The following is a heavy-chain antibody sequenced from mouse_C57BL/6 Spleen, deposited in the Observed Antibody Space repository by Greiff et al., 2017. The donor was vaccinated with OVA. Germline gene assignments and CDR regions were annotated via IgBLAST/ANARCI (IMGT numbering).Heavy chain of an antibody. V-gene: IGHV1-15*01. D-gene: IGHD2-4*01. Sequence: QVQLQQSGAELVRPGASVTLSCKASGYTFTDDEMHWVKQTPVHGLEWIGALDPETGGTAYNQKFKGKAILTADKSSSTAYMELRSLTSEDSAVYYCTRGGGNDYDERFAYWGQGTLVTVSA. CDR3: TRGGGNDYDERFAY. CDR2: LDPETGGT. J-gene: IGHJ3*01. CDR1: GYTFTDDE.